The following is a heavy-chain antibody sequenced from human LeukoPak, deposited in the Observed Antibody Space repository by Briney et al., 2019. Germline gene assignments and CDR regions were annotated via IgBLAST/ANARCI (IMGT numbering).Heavy chain of an antibody. D-gene: IGHD2-15*01. J-gene: IGHJ5*02. CDR2: IYYSGST. V-gene: IGHV4-59*01. CDR1: GGSISSYY. Sequence: PSETLSLTCTVSGGSISSYYWSWIRQPPGKGLEWIGYIYYSGSTNYNPSLKSRVTISVDTSKNQFSLKLSSVTAADTAVYYCARVPDLKWLYNWFDPWGQGTLVTVSS. CDR3: ARVPDLKWLYNWFDP.